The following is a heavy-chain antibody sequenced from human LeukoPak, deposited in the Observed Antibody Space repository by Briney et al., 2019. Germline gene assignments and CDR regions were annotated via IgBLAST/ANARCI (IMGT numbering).Heavy chain of an antibody. CDR2: IYSGGTT. D-gene: IGHD4-17*01. V-gene: IGHV3-53*01. J-gene: IGHJ1*01. CDR1: GFTFSSYS. Sequence: PGGSLRLSCAASGFTFSSYSMNWVRQAPGKGLEWVSVIYSGGTTYYADSVKGRFTISRDHSKNTLYLQMSSLRAEDTAVYCCARVAYGDHQYFHHWGQGTLVTVSS. CDR3: ARVAYGDHQYFHH.